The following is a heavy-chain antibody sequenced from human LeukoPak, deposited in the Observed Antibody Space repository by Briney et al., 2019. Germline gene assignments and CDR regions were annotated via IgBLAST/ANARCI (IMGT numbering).Heavy chain of an antibody. D-gene: IGHD3-10*01. CDR2: INQDGSEK. V-gene: IGHV3-7*01. J-gene: IGHJ4*02. CDR3: VRSYVARGLLTEDY. CDR1: GFPFSSYA. Sequence: GGSLRLSCAASGFPFSSYAMTWVRQAPGKGLEGVPNINQDGSEKYYVDSVKGRFTISRDNADNSLFLQMNSLRAEDTALYYCVRSYVARGLLTEDYWGQGTLVTVSS.